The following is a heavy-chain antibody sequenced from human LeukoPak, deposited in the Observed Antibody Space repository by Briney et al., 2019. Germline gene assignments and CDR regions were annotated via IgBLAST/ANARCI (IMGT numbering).Heavy chain of an antibody. J-gene: IGHJ4*02. CDR2: IYYSGST. D-gene: IGHD6-19*01. CDR1: GGSINSGNYY. CDR3: ARAVAGNDF. Sequence: SQTLSLTCSVSGGSINSGNYYWSWIRQHPGKGLEYIGYIYYSGSTNYNPSLKSRVTISVDTSKNQFSLKLSSVTAADTAVYYCARAVAGNDFWGQGTLVTVSS. V-gene: IGHV4-31*03.